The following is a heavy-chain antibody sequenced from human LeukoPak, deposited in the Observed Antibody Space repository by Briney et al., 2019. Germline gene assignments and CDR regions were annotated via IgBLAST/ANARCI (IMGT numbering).Heavy chain of an antibody. J-gene: IGHJ5*02. Sequence: SETLCLTCAASGYSISSGSYCCWLQHPPRKRLEWIGSSYHSGSTYYNPSLKSRFTISVDTSKNQFSLKLSSVTAADTAVYYCARYPEVTGTTVPNWFDPWGQGTLVTVSS. CDR2: SYHSGST. CDR1: GYSISSGSY. CDR3: ARYPEVTGTTVPNWFDP. D-gene: IGHD1-20*01. V-gene: IGHV4-38-2*01.